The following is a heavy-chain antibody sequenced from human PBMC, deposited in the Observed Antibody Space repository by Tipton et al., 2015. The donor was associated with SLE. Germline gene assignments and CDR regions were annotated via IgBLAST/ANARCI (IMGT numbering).Heavy chain of an antibody. CDR3: ARRDSSGWYYFDY. CDR2: IKQDGSEK. CDR1: GFTFSSYW. D-gene: IGHD6-19*01. J-gene: IGHJ4*02. V-gene: IGHV3-7*01. Sequence: SLRLSCAASGFTFSSYWMSWVRQAPGKGLEWVANIKQDGSEKYYVDSVKGRFTISRDNAKNSLYLQMNSLRAEDTAVYYCARRDSSGWYYFDYWVQGTLVTVSS.